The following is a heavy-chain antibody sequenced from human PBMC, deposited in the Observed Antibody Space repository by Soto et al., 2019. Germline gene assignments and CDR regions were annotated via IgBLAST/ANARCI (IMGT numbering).Heavy chain of an antibody. CDR3: ARGRTVSSIGPLLV. CDR1: GYNFFDYG. J-gene: IGHJ1*01. CDR2: VSPKSGNT. D-gene: IGHD1-1*01. Sequence: QIQLVQSGAEVKKPGASVKVSCKASGYNFFDYGVSWVRQAPGQGLGWMGWVSPKSGNTDYARKVQSRVTMTTDTSTRTAYMELRCLRSDDTSVYYCARGRTVSSIGPLLVWGQGTLVSVSS. V-gene: IGHV1-18*01.